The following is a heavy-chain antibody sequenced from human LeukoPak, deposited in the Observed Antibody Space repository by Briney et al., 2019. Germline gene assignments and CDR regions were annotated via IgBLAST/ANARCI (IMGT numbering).Heavy chain of an antibody. J-gene: IGHJ4*02. D-gene: IGHD3-10*01. CDR2: ISGSGIST. CDR1: GFSFSSYA. Sequence: GGSLRLSCAASGFSFSSYAMSWVRQAPGKGLDWVSSISGSGISTYYADSVKGRFTISRDNSKNTLYLQMNSLRAEDTAVYYCARGYGSDYWGQGTLVTVSS. CDR3: ARGYGSDY. V-gene: IGHV3-23*01.